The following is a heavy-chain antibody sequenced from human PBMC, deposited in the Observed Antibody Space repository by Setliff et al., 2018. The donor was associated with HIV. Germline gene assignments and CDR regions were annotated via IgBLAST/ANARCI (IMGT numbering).Heavy chain of an antibody. J-gene: IGHJ6*03. CDR3: ARDGTRLLAAMDV. CDR1: GFPFTSFS. V-gene: IGHV3-21*05. Sequence: LRLSCAASGFPFTSFSINWVRQAPGKGLEWVSRIYDSGDIWYADSVRGRFTISRDNAQNSLYLQMNNLRVEDTAVYYCARDGTRLLAAMDVWGKGTTVTVSS. CDR2: IYDSGDI.